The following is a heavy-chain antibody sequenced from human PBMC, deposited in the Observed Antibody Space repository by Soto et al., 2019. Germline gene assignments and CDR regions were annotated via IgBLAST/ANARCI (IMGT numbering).Heavy chain of an antibody. J-gene: IGHJ6*02. CDR2: INPNSGGT. V-gene: IGHV1-2*04. D-gene: IGHD3-9*01. CDR1: GYTFTGYY. CDR3: ARRLGYYYGMDV. Sequence: XSVKVSCTASGYTFTGYYMHSVRHAPGQGLEWMGWINPNSGGTNYAQKFQGWVTMTRDTSISTAYMELSRMRSDDTAVYYCARRLGYYYGMDVWGQGTTVTVSS.